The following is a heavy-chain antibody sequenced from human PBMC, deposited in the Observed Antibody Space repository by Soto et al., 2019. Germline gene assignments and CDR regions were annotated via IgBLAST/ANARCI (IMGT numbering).Heavy chain of an antibody. D-gene: IGHD3-3*01. CDR3: NSYPYFWGGHTPL. Sequence: EVQLVESGGGLVQPGGSLRLSCAASGFSITNTWMHWVRQAPGKGLEWVGRVKRKADGGTADYAATVKGRFTVSRDDSKNTQYLQMNCLKMDDTAVYYCNSYPYFWGGHTPLWGQGTLVTVSS. V-gene: IGHV3-15*07. CDR2: VKRKADGGTA. J-gene: IGHJ4*02. CDR1: GFSITNTW.